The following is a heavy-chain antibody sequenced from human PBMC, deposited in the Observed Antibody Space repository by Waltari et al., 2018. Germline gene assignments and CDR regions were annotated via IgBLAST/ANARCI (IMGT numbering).Heavy chain of an antibody. J-gene: IGHJ4*02. CDR3: AREVLTAAGKHFDY. CDR2: IWYDGSNK. CDR1: GFPFSSYG. V-gene: IGHV3-33*01. D-gene: IGHD6-13*01. Sequence: QVQLVESGGGVVQPGRSLRLSCAAPGFPFSSYGMPWVGPAPGKGLEWVAVIWYDGSNKYYADSVEGRFTISRDNSKSTLYLQMNSLRPEDTAVYYCAREVLTAAGKHFDYWGQGTLVTVSS.